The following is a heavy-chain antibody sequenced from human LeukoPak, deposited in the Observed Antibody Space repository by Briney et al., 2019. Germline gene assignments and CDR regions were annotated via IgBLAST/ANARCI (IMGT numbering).Heavy chain of an antibody. CDR2: INPSGGST. D-gene: IGHD3-22*01. CDR1: GYTFTSYY. CDR3: ARTNVYYYASSDYYPYFDY. V-gene: IGHV1-46*01. Sequence: GASVKVSCKASGYTFTSYYMHWVRQAPGQGLEWMGIINPSGGSTSYAQKFQDRVTMTTDTSTSTAYMELRSLRSDDTAVYYCARTNVYYYASSDYYPYFDYWAQGTLVTVSS. J-gene: IGHJ4*02.